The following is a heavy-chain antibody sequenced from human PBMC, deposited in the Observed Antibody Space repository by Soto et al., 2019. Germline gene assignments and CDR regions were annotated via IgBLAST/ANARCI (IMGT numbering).Heavy chain of an antibody. D-gene: IGHD6-6*01. V-gene: IGHV1-69*13. CDR2: IIPIFGTA. J-gene: IGHJ6*02. CDR3: ARDEGTLAARLGLLYYYYGMDV. CDR1: GGTFSSYA. Sequence: SVKVSCKASGGTFSSYAISWVRQAPGQGLEWMGGIIPIFGTANYAQKFQGRVTITADESTSTAYIELSSLRSEDTAVYYCARDEGTLAARLGLLYYYYGMDVWGQGTTVTVSS.